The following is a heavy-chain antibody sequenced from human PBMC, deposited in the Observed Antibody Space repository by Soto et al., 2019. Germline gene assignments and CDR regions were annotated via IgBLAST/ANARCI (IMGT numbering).Heavy chain of an antibody. CDR1: GGSISSGDYY. D-gene: IGHD3-22*01. J-gene: IGHJ4*02. CDR3: ARDSYDSSGYYQTFDY. Sequence: QVQLQESGPGLVKPSQTLSLTCTVSGGSISSGDYYWSWIRQPPGKGLEWIGYIYYSGSTYYNPSLKSRVTISVDTSKNQFSLKLSSVTAADTAVYYCARDSYDSSGYYQTFDYWGQGTLVTVSS. V-gene: IGHV4-30-4*01. CDR2: IYYSGST.